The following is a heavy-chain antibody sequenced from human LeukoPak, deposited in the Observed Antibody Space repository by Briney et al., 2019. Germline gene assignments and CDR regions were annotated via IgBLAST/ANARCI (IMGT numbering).Heavy chain of an antibody. D-gene: IGHD1-26*01. CDR1: GFTFTSYW. Sequence: GGSLRLSCAASGFTFTSYWMHWVRQAPGKGLVWVSRINSDWTSTAYADSVKGRFTISRDNAKNMLYLQMNSLRVDDTALYYCVRGAPFDYWGQGTLVAVSS. V-gene: IGHV3-74*01. CDR3: VRGAPFDY. CDR2: INSDWTST. J-gene: IGHJ4*02.